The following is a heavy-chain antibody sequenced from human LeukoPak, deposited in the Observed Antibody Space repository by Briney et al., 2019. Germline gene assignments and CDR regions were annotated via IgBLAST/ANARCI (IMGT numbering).Heavy chain of an antibody. Sequence: ASVKVSCKATGYTFTSCYMHWVRQAPGQGLEWMGWMNPNSGNTGYAQKFQGRVTMTRNTSISTAYMELSSLRSEDTAVYYCARGSDYYGSGSPAACMDVWGKGTTVTISS. CDR1: GYTFTSCY. CDR3: ARGSDYYGSGSPAACMDV. CDR2: MNPNSGNT. J-gene: IGHJ6*03. V-gene: IGHV1-8*02. D-gene: IGHD3-10*01.